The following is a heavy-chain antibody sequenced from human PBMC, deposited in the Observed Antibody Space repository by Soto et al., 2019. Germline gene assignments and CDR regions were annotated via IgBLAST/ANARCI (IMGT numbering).Heavy chain of an antibody. CDR2: ISAYNGNT. Sequence: QVQLVQSGAEVKKPGASVKVSCKASGYTFTSYGISWVRQAPGQGLEWMGWISAYNGNTNYAQKLQGRVTMTTDTSTSTAYMELRSLRSDDTAVYYCARERETAWDIVVVPAATHRYYYYGMDVWGQGTTVTVSS. D-gene: IGHD2-2*01. CDR3: ARERETAWDIVVVPAATHRYYYYGMDV. CDR1: GYTFTSYG. J-gene: IGHJ6*02. V-gene: IGHV1-18*01.